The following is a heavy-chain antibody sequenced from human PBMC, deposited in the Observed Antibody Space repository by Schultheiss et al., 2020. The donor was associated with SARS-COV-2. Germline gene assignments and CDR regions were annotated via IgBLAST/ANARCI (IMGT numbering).Heavy chain of an antibody. CDR2: ISSSSSYI. J-gene: IGHJ4*02. Sequence: GGSLRLSCAASGFTFSSYSMNWVRQAPGKGLEWVSSISSSSSYIYYADSVKGRFTISRDNAKNSLYLQMNSLRAEDTAVYYCARDYGGNPHFDYWGQGTLVTVSS. V-gene: IGHV3-21*01. CDR3: ARDYGGNPHFDY. CDR1: GFTFSSYS. D-gene: IGHD4-23*01.